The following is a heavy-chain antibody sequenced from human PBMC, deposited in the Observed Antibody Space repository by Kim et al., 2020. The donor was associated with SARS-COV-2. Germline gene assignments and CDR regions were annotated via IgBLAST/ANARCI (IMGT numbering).Heavy chain of an antibody. CDR3: ARVLLGRVQLWVDY. CDR1: GGSISSGGYY. CDR2: IYYSGST. J-gene: IGHJ4*02. D-gene: IGHD5-18*01. V-gene: IGHV4-31*03. Sequence: SETLSLTCTVSGGSISSGGYYWSWIRQHPGKGLEWIGYIYYSGSTYYNPSLKSRVTISVDTSKNQFSLKLSSVTAADTAVYYCARVLLGRVQLWVDYWGQGTLVTVSS.